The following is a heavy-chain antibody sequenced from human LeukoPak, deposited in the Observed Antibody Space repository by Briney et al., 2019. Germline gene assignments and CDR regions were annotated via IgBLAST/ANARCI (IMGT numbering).Heavy chain of an antibody. D-gene: IGHD5-18*01. V-gene: IGHV3-53*01. CDR1: GFTVSSHY. CDR3: ATSYSYGPFDY. CDR2: IYSGGST. J-gene: IGHJ4*02. Sequence: PGGSLRLSCAASGFTVSSHYMNWVRQAPGKGLEWVSVIYSGGSTYYADSVKGRFTISRDNSKNTLYLQMNSLRAEDTAVYYCATSYSYGPFDYWGQGTLVTVSS.